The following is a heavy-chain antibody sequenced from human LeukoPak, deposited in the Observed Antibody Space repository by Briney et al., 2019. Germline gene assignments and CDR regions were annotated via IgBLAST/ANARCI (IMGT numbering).Heavy chain of an antibody. CDR1: GGSISSYY. CDR3: ARGRWSSGWFDY. D-gene: IGHD6-19*01. J-gene: IGHJ4*02. V-gene: IGHV4-59*01. CDR2: IYYSGST. Sequence: PSETLSLTCTVSGGSISSYYWNWIRQPPGKGLEWIGYIYYSGSTNYNPSLKSRVTISVDTSKNQFSLKLSSVTVADTAVYYCARGRWSSGWFDYWGQGTLVTVSS.